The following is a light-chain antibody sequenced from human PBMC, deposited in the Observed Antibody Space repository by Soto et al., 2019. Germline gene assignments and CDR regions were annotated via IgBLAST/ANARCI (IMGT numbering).Light chain of an antibody. J-gene: IGLJ2*01. Sequence: QSALTQPRSVSGSPGQSVTISCTGTSSDLGGYNYVSWYQQHPGKAPKLIIFDVSTRPSGVPDRFSGSKSGNAASLTISGLQAEDEADYHCCSYAGTNTLVVFGGGTKLTVL. CDR1: SSDLGGYNY. CDR2: DVS. CDR3: CSYAGTNTLVV. V-gene: IGLV2-11*01.